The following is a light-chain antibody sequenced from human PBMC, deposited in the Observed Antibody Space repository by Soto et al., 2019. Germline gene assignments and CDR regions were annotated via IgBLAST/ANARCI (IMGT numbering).Light chain of an antibody. CDR2: GAS. CDR1: QSVRSSF. CDR3: QQYGSSPVA. V-gene: IGKV3-20*01. J-gene: IGKJ1*01. Sequence: EIVLTQSPGTLSLSPGERVTLSCRASQSVRSSFLAWYQQKPGQAPRLLISGASSRATGIPDRFSGSGSGTDFTLTISRLEPEDFAVYYCQQYGSSPVAFGRGTRVEIK.